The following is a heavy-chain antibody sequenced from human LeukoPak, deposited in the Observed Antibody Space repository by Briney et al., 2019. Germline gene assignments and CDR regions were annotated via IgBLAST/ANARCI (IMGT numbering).Heavy chain of an antibody. CDR3: ARGGSSSSLNHFDY. CDR2: INYSGST. Sequence: PSETLSLTCTVSGCSIRSYYWSWIRQAPGEGLEWIGYINYSGSTNYNPYLKSRITMSVATSKNQFSLNLSSVTAADTAVYYCARGGSSSSLNHFDYWGQGTLVTVSS. CDR1: GCSIRSYY. V-gene: IGHV4-59*01. D-gene: IGHD6-13*01. J-gene: IGHJ4*02.